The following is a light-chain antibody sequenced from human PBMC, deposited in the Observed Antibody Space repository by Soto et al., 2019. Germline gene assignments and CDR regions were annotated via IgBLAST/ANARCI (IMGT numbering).Light chain of an antibody. CDR3: QQYYSAPIT. CDR2: DAS. Sequence: DIQMTQSPSSLSASVGDRVTITCQASQDSSNYLNWYQQKPGKAPKLLIYDASNLETGVPSRFSGCGSGTDFTLTISSLQAEDVAVYYCQQYYSAPITFGQGSRLEIK. V-gene: IGKV1-33*01. CDR1: QDSSNY. J-gene: IGKJ5*01.